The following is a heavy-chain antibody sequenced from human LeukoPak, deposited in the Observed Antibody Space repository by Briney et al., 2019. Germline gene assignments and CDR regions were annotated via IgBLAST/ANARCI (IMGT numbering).Heavy chain of an antibody. D-gene: IGHD1-14*01. CDR3: ARAPFTGKNHNYYYYYGMDV. V-gene: IGHV3-30*04. CDR2: ISYDGSNK. J-gene: IGHJ6*02. CDR1: GFTFSSYA. Sequence: GRSLRLSCAASGFTFSSYAMHWVRQAPGKGLEWVAVISYDGSNKYYADSVKGRFTISRDNSKNTLYLQMNSLRAEDTAVYYCARAPFTGKNHNYYYYYGMDVWGQGTTVTVSS.